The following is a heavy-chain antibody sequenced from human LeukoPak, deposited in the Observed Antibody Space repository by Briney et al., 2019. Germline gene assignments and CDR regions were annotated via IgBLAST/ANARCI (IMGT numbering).Heavy chain of an antibody. CDR3: AGPYGYYYDSSGSIQGNYFDP. J-gene: IGHJ5*02. CDR1: GYNFTTYS. V-gene: IGHV1-18*01. CDR2: ISAYNGNT. Sequence: ASVKVSCKASGYNFTTYSMNWVRQAPGQGLEWMGWISAYNGNTNYAQKLQGRVTMTTDTSTSTAYMELRGLRSDDTAVYYCAGPYGYYYDSSGSIQGNYFDPWGQGTLVTVSS. D-gene: IGHD3-22*01.